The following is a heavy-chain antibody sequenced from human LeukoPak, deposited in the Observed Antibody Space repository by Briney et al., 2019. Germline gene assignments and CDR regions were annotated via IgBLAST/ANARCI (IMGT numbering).Heavy chain of an antibody. CDR3: ARLRNYCSGGSCSRGMDV. Sequence: SETLSLTCTVSGGSISSYYWSWLRQPPGKGLEWIGYIYYSGSTNYNPSLKSRVTISVDTSKNQFSLKLSSVTAADTAVYYCARLRNYCSGGSCSRGMDVWAKGPRSPSP. CDR2: IYYSGST. J-gene: IGHJ6*02. CDR1: GGSISSYY. V-gene: IGHV4-59*01. D-gene: IGHD2-15*01.